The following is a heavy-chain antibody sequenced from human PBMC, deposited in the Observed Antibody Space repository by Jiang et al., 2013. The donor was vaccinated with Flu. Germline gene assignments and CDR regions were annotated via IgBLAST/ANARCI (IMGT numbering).Heavy chain of an antibody. V-gene: IGHV5-51*01. CDR2: YPGDSDT. J-gene: IGHJ3*02. Sequence: YPGDSDTRYSPSFQGQVTISADKSISTAYLQWSSLKASDTAMYYCASLPDSSGHTGGAFDIWGQGTMVTVSS. D-gene: IGHD3-22*01. CDR3: ASLPDSSGHTGGAFDI.